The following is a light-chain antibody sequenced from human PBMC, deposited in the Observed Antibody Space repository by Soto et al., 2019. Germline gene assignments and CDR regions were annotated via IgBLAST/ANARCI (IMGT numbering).Light chain of an antibody. V-gene: IGLV1-40*01. CDR3: QSYDSSMTTFV. CDR1: SSNIGAEYD. CDR2: GDN. J-gene: IGLJ1*01. Sequence: SALTQPPSVSGAPGQRVAISCTGSSSNIGAEYDVHWYQQLPGTAPKRLIYGDNNRPSGVPDRFSGSKSGTSASLAITGLQPEDEADYYCQSYDSSMTTFVLGTGNKVTVL.